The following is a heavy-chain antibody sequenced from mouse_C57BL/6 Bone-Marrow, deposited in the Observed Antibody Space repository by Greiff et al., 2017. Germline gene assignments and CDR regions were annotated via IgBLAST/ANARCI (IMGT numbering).Heavy chain of an antibody. D-gene: IGHD1-1*01. CDR2: ISSGGDYI. Sequence: EVMFVESGEGLVKPGGSLKLSCAASGFTFSSYAMSWVRQTPEKRLEWVAYISSGGDYIYYADTVKGRFTISRDNARNTLYLQMSSLKSEDTAMYYCTREPLYYYGSVDYWGQGTTLTVSS. V-gene: IGHV5-9-1*02. CDR3: TREPLYYYGSVDY. CDR1: GFTFSSYA. J-gene: IGHJ2*01.